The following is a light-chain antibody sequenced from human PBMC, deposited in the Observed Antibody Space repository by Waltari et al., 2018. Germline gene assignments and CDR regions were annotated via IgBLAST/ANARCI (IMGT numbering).Light chain of an antibody. CDR2: KVS. CDR1: QSPVHSDGNTY. Sequence: ASSSCKSRQSPVHSDGNTYLAWFQQRPDQSTRRLNYKVSNRESGVPDRFSASGSGTDFTLKISRVEAEDVVVYYCMQGTHSPLTFGGGTKVEIK. CDR3: MQGTHSPLT. J-gene: IGKJ4*01. V-gene: IGKV2-30*02.